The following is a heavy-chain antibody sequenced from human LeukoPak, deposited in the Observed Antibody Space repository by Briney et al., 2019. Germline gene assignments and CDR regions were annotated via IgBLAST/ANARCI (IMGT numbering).Heavy chain of an antibody. D-gene: IGHD3-10*01. CDR2: MYSGGST. CDR3: ARDVWFAY. CDR1: GFSFRSYW. J-gene: IGHJ4*02. Sequence: GGSLRLACAASGFSFRSYWMSWVRQAPGKGLEWVSVMYSGGSTYYADSVKGRFTISRDNSKNTLYLQMNSLRAEDTAVYYCARDVWFAYWGQGTLVSVSS. V-gene: IGHV3-66*01.